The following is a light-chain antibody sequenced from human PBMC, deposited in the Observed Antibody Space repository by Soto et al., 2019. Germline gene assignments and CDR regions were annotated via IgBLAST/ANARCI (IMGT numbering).Light chain of an antibody. CDR1: SSDVGGYNY. CDR3: SSYTSISTLV. CDR2: DVS. Sequence: QSALTQPASVSGSPGQSITISCTGTSSDVGGYNYVSWYQQHPGKAPKLMIYDVSNRPSGVSDRFSGSKSGNTASLTISGLQAEDEADSYCSSYTSISTLVFGGGTKLTVL. V-gene: IGLV2-14*01. J-gene: IGLJ2*01.